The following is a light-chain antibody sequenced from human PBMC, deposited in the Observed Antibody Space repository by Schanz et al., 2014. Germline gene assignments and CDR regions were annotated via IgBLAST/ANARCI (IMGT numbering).Light chain of an antibody. Sequence: EIVMTQSPGTLSVSPGERATLSCRASQSVSSKLAWYQQKPGQAPRLLIYGASRRATGIPDRFSGSGSGTEFALTISSLQSEDFAVYYCQHYYNWPRTFGQGTKVEIQ. V-gene: IGKV3D-15*01. CDR1: QSVSSK. J-gene: IGKJ1*01. CDR2: GAS. CDR3: QHYYNWPRT.